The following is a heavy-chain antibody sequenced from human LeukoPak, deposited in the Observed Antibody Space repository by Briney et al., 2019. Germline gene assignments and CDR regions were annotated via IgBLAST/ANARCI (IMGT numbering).Heavy chain of an antibody. Sequence: GGSLRLSCAASGFTFSSYAMSWVRQAPGKGLEWVSVISGSGGSTDYADSVKGRFTISRDNSKNTLYLQMNSLRAEDTAVYYCAKGYYYDSSAARPHAFDIWGQGTMVTVSS. CDR3: AKGYYYDSSAARPHAFDI. V-gene: IGHV3-23*01. CDR2: ISGSGGST. J-gene: IGHJ3*02. D-gene: IGHD3-22*01. CDR1: GFTFSSYA.